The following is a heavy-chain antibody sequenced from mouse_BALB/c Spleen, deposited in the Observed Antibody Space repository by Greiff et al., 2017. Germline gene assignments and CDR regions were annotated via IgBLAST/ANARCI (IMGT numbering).Heavy chain of an antibody. V-gene: IGHV3-8*02. Sequence: EVQRVESGPSLVKPSQTLSLTCSVTGDSITSGYWNWIRKFPGNKLEYMGYISYSGSTYYNPSLKSRISITRDTSKNQYYLQLNSVTTEDTATYYCARYDSYYGSSYWYFDVWGAGTTVTVSS. CDR1: GDSITSGY. D-gene: IGHD1-1*01. CDR2: ISYSGST. CDR3: ARYDSYYGSSYWYFDV. J-gene: IGHJ1*01.